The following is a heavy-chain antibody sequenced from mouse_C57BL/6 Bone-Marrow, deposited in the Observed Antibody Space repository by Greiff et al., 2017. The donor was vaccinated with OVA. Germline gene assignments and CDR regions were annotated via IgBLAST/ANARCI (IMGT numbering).Heavy chain of an antibody. CDR3: ASPRQRRPHYYAMDY. CDR2: INSDGGST. V-gene: IGHV5-2*01. J-gene: IGHJ4*01. D-gene: IGHD3-2*02. CDR1: EYEFPSHD. Sequence: EVKLVESGGGLVQPGESLKLSCESNEYEFPSHDMSWVRKTPEKRLELVAAINSDGGSTYYPDTMERRFIISRDNTKKTLYLQMSSLRSEDTALYYCASPRQRRPHYYAMDYWGQGTSVTVSS.